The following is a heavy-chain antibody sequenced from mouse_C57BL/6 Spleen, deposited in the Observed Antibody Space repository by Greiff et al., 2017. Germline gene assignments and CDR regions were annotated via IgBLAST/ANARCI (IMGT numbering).Heavy chain of an antibody. J-gene: IGHJ3*01. CDR1: GFTFSDYY. V-gene: IGHV5-16*01. CDR3: ARDDGYYVY. Sequence: EVQVVESEGGLVQPGSSMKLSCTASGFTFSDYYMAWVRQVPEKGLEWVANINYDGSSTYYLDSLKSRFIISRDNAKNILYLQMSSLKSEDTATYYCARDDGYYVYWGQGTLVTVSA. D-gene: IGHD2-3*01. CDR2: INYDGSST.